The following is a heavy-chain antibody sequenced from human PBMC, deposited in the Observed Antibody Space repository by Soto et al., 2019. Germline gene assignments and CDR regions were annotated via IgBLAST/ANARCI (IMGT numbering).Heavy chain of an antibody. Sequence: SETLSLTCTVSGGSISSYYWSWIRQPPGKGLEWIGYIYYSGSTNFNPSLKSRVTISVDTSKNQFSLKLSSVTAADTAVYYCATNSGYDSYYYDDMDVWGKGTTVTVSS. CDR2: IYYSGST. CDR1: GGSISSYY. D-gene: IGHD5-12*01. J-gene: IGHJ6*03. CDR3: ATNSGYDSYYYDDMDV. V-gene: IGHV4-59*01.